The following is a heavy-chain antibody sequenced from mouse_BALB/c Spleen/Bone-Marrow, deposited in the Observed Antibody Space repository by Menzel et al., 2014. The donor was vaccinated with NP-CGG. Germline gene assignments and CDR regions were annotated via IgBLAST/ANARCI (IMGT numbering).Heavy chain of an antibody. CDR1: GYTFTDYP. J-gene: IGHJ2*01. CDR3: ARGFLGYFDY. CDR2: ISIYSGNT. Sequence: VKLQESGPELVRPGVSVKISCKGSGYTFTDYPMHWVKQSHAKSLEWIGVISIYSGNTNYNQNFKGKAKMTVDKSSSTVYMELARLTSEGSAIYHCARGFLGYFDYWGQGTTLTVSS. V-gene: IGHV1S137*01.